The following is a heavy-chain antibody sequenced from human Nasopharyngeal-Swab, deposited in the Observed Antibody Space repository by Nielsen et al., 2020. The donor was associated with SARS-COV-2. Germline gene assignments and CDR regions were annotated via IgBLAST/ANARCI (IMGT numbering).Heavy chain of an antibody. CDR2: ISYDGSNK. J-gene: IGHJ6*02. CDR3: ARGNGRVYYYYGMDV. Sequence: WIRQPPGKGLEWVAVISYDGSNKYYADSVKGRFTISRDNSKNTLYLQMNSLRAEDTAVYYWARGNGRVYYYYGMDVWGQGTTVTVSS. V-gene: IGHV3-30*04.